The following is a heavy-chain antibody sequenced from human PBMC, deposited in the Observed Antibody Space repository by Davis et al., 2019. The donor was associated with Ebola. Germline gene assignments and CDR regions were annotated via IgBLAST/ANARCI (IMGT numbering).Heavy chain of an antibody. J-gene: IGHJ6*04. CDR1: GYTLTRYD. CDR2: MNPDSGDT. CDR3: ARGGGMDV. Sequence: AASVKVSCMASGYTLTRYDINWVRQATGQGLELMGWMNPDSGDTGYAQRFQGRLTMTREISISTAYMELSSLTSEDTAVYYCARGGGMDVWGKGTTVTVSS. V-gene: IGHV1-8*01.